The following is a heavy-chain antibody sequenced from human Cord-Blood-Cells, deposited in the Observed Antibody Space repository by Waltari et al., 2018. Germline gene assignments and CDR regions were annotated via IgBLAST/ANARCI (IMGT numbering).Heavy chain of an antibody. CDR2: IYYSGST. D-gene: IGHD2-2*02. CDR3: ARHNIVVVPAAITYFDY. Sequence: QLQLQESGPGLVKPSETLSLTCTVSGGSISSSSYYWGWIRQPPGKGLEWIGSIYYSGSTYYNPSLKSRVTISVDTSKNQFSLKLSSVTAADTAVYYCARHNIVVVPAAITYFDYWGQGTLVTVSS. J-gene: IGHJ4*02. CDR1: GGSISSSSYY. V-gene: IGHV4-39*01.